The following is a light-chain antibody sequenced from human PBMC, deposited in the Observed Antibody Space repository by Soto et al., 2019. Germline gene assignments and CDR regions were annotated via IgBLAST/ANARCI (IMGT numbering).Light chain of an antibody. J-gene: IGLJ1*01. V-gene: IGLV2-14*03. CDR3: SSYSSSGTLYV. CDR1: SSDVGDYDY. Sequence: HSALTRPASVSGSPGQSITISCTGSSSDVGDYDYVAWYQQHPDKAPKLMIFDVSSRPSGVSNRFSGSKSGSTASLTISGLQAEDEADYFCSSYSSSGTLYVFGTGTKLTVL. CDR2: DVS.